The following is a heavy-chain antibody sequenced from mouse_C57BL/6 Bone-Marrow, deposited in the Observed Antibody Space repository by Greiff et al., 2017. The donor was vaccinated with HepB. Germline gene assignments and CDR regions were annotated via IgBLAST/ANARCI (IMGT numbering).Heavy chain of an antibody. V-gene: IGHV1-80*01. Sequence: QVQLQQSGAELVKPVASVKISCKASGYAFSSYWMNWVKQRPGKGLEWIGQIYPGDGDTNYNGKFKGKATLTADKSSSTAYMQLSSLTSEDSAVYFCARPYYYGSSYSYFDVWGTGTTVTVSS. CDR3: ARPYYYGSSYSYFDV. CDR1: GYAFSSYW. J-gene: IGHJ1*03. CDR2: IYPGDGDT. D-gene: IGHD1-1*01.